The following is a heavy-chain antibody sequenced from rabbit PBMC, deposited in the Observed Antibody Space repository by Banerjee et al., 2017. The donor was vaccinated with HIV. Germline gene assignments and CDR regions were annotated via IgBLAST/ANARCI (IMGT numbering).Heavy chain of an antibody. Sequence: QEQLEESGGDLVKPGASLTLTCTASGFSFSSSYYMCWVRQAPGKGLEWIACINTSSGNTVYASWAKGRFTISKTSSTTVTLQMTSLTAADTATYFCASHADRSWWFTRLDLWGPGTLVTVS. D-gene: IGHD4-2*01. CDR1: GFSFSSSYY. J-gene: IGHJ3*01. V-gene: IGHV1S45*01. CDR2: INTSSGNT. CDR3: ASHADRSWWFTRLDL.